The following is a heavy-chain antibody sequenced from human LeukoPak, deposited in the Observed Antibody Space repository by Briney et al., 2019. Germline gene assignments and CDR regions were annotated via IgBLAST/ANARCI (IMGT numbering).Heavy chain of an antibody. V-gene: IGHV4-59*01. CDR1: GGSISSYY. D-gene: IGHD5-18*01. CDR3: VGGRVWLAFDS. CDR2: MYHSGTT. J-gene: IGHJ4*02. Sequence: SETLSLTCTVSGGSISSYYWSWIRQPPGKGLEWIGNMYHSGTTNYNPSLRSRVSISVDTSKNQFSLELSSVTAADTAVYYCVGGRVWLAFDSWGQGTLVTVSS.